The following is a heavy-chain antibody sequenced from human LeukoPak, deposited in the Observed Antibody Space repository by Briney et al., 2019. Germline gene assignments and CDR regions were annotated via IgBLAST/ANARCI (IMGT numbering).Heavy chain of an antibody. Sequence: PGGSLRLSCAASGFTFSSYEMNWVRQAPGKGLEWVSYISSSGSTIYYADSVKGRFTISRDNSKNTLYLQMKSLRAEDTAVFYCAKGRQANYDILTSLDYWGQGTLVIVSS. CDR2: ISSSGSTI. CDR1: GFTFSSYE. J-gene: IGHJ4*02. CDR3: AKGRQANYDILTSLDY. D-gene: IGHD3-9*01. V-gene: IGHV3-48*03.